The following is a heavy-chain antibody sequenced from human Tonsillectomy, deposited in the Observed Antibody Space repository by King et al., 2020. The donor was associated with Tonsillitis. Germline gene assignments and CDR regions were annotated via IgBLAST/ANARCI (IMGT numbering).Heavy chain of an antibody. J-gene: IGHJ4*02. CDR2: ISYDGSNK. Sequence: VQLVESGGGVVQPGRSLRLSCAASGFTFSSYGMHWVRQAPGKGLEWVAVISYDGSNKYYADSVKGRFTISRDNSKNTLYLQMNSLRAEDTAVYYCAKSHYDFWSGFGPECFDYCGQGTLVTVSS. CDR1: GFTFSSYG. D-gene: IGHD3-3*01. CDR3: AKSHYDFWSGFGPECFDY. V-gene: IGHV3-30*18.